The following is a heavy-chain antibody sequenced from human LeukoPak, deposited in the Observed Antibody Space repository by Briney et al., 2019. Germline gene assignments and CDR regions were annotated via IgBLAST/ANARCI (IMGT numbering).Heavy chain of an antibody. CDR1: GFTFSNYD. CDR2: IGAADDT. Sequence: GGSLRLYCAASGFTFSNYDMFWVRQTTGKGLEWVSTIGAADDTYYPGSVRGRFTISRESAKDSLYLQMNSLRAGDTAVYYCARGSGSHFDYWGQGTLVTVSS. V-gene: IGHV3-13*04. CDR3: ARGSGSHFDY. J-gene: IGHJ4*02. D-gene: IGHD1-26*01.